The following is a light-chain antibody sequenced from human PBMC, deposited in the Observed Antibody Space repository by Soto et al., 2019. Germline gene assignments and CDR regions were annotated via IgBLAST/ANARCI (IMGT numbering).Light chain of an antibody. V-gene: IGKV1-27*01. CDR1: QGISSF. J-gene: IGKJ4*01. CDR3: QKYDSAPSLT. Sequence: DIQMTQSPSSLSASVGDRVTVTCRASQGISSFLAWYQQKPGKVPKLLIYAASTLQPGVPSRFSGSGYGTDFTLTISSLQPEDVETYYCQKYDSAPSLTFGGGTKVEIK. CDR2: AAS.